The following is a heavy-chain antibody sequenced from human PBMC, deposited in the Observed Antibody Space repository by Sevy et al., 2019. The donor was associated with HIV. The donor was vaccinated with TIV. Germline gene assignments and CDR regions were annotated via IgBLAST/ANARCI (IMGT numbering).Heavy chain of an antibody. D-gene: IGHD6-13*01. CDR1: GFTVSSNY. J-gene: IGHJ3*02. V-gene: IGHV3-66*01. CDR3: ARDRDSSSWYMTADAFDI. Sequence: GGSLRLSCAASGFTVSSNYMSWVRQAPGKGLEWVSVIYSGGSTYYADPVKGRFTISRDNSKNTLYLQMNSLRAEDTAVYYCARDRDSSSWYMTADAFDIWGQGTMVTVSS. CDR2: IYSGGST.